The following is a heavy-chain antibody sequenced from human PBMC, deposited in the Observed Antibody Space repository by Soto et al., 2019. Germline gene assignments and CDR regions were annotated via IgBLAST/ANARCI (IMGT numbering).Heavy chain of an antibody. CDR3: AKTRITSGFSAFAL. D-gene: IGHD3-3*01. CDR1: GYTFTDYY. Sequence: QVQLVQSGAEVKKPGASVKVSCKASGYTFTDYYMQWVRQAPGQGLEWMGWINPNGGVTDYAQKFQGRVTMTRDTSISTAYMELSRLTSDDTAMYYCAKTRITSGFSAFALWGQGTMVAVSS. CDR2: INPNGGVT. V-gene: IGHV1-2*02. J-gene: IGHJ3*01.